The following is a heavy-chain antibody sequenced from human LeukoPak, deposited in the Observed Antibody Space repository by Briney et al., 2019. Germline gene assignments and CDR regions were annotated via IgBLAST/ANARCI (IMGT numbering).Heavy chain of an antibody. V-gene: IGHV4-38-2*02. CDR2: IYHSGST. Sequence: SETLSLTCTVSGYSISSGYYWGWFRQPPGKGLEWIGSIYHSGSTYYNPSLKSRVTISVDTSKNQFSLKLSSVTAADTAVYYCARVEYGDYIDYWGQGTLVTVSS. CDR3: ARVEYGDYIDY. J-gene: IGHJ4*02. D-gene: IGHD4-17*01. CDR1: GYSISSGYY.